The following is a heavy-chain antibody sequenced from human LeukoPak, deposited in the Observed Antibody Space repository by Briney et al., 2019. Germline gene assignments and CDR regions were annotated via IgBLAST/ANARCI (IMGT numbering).Heavy chain of an antibody. Sequence: PGGSLRLSCAASGFTFSSYSMNWVRQAPGKGLEWVSSISSSSSYIYYADSVKGRFTISRDNAKNSLYLKMNSLRAEDTAVYYCARGGYYDSSGYLRLRYFDLWGRGTLVTVSS. CDR3: ARGGYYDSSGYLRLRYFDL. CDR1: GFTFSSYS. D-gene: IGHD3-22*01. V-gene: IGHV3-21*01. J-gene: IGHJ2*01. CDR2: ISSSSSYI.